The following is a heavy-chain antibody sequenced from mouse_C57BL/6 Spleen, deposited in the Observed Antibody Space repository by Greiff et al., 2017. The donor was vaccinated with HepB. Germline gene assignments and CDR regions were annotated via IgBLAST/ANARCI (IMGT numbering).Heavy chain of an antibody. CDR1: GYSITSGYY. Sequence: EVQVVESGPGLVKPSQSLSLTCSVTGYSITSGYYWNWIRQFPGNKLEWMGYISYDGSNNYNPSLKNRISITRDTSKNQFFLKLNSVTTEDTATYYCARARAAWFAYWGQGTLVTVSA. D-gene: IGHD3-1*01. J-gene: IGHJ3*01. CDR2: ISYDGSN. V-gene: IGHV3-6*01. CDR3: ARARAAWFAY.